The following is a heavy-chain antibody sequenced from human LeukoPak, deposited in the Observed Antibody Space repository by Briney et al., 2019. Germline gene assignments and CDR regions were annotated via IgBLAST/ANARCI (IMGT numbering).Heavy chain of an antibody. Sequence: PGGSLRLSCAASGFTFDDYAMHWVRQAPGKGLEWVSLISWDGGSTYYADSVKGRFTTSRDNSKNSLYLQMNSLRAEDTALYYCAKDRLPIAVAAEYYFDYWGQGTLVTVSS. V-gene: IGHV3-43D*03. D-gene: IGHD6-19*01. CDR1: GFTFDDYA. CDR3: AKDRLPIAVAAEYYFDY. CDR2: ISWDGGST. J-gene: IGHJ4*02.